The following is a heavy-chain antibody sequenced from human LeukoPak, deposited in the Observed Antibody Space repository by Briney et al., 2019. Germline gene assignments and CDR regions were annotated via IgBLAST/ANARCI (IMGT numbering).Heavy chain of an antibody. CDR3: ARDPIGAAAAPSGMDV. J-gene: IGHJ6*02. D-gene: IGHD6-13*01. Sequence: ASVKVSCKASGYTFTSYAMNWVRQAPGQGLEWMGWINTNTGNPTYAQGFTGRFVFSLDTSVSTAYLQISSLKAEDTAVYYCARDPIGAAAAPSGMDVWGQGTTVTVSS. CDR2: INTNTGNP. CDR1: GYTFTSYA. V-gene: IGHV7-4-1*02.